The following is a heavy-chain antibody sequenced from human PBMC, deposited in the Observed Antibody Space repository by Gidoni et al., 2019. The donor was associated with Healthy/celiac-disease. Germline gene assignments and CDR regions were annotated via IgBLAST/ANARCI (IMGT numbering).Heavy chain of an antibody. J-gene: IGHJ4*02. D-gene: IGHD2-2*01. Sequence: QVQLVQSGAEVKKPGASVKVSCKASGYTFTSYDINWVRQATGQGLEWMGWMNPNSGNTGYAQKFQGRVTMTRNTSISTAYMELSSLRSEDTAVYYCARWGSRACSSTSCTPSYWGQGTLVTVSS. CDR2: MNPNSGNT. V-gene: IGHV1-8*01. CDR3: ARWGSRACSSTSCTPSY. CDR1: GYTFTSYD.